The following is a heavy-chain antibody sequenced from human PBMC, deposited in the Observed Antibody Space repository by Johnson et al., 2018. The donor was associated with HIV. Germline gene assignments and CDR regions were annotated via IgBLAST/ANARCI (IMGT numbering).Heavy chain of an antibody. CDR3: ARDRVGATAFDV. D-gene: IGHD1-26*01. J-gene: IGHJ3*01. V-gene: IGHV3-53*05. Sequence: INWVRQAPGKGLEWVSVLYSDGGTYYADSVKGRFTISRDNSKNTLYLQMNSLRADDTAVYYCARDRVGATAFDVWGQGTLVTVSS. CDR2: LYSDGGT.